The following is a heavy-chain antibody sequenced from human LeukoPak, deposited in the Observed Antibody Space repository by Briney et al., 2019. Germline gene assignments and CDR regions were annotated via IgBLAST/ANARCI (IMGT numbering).Heavy chain of an antibody. CDR2: IYSGGST. J-gene: IGHJ4*02. CDR3: ARVTGSSGYAFDY. D-gene: IGHD3-22*01. V-gene: IGHV3-66*01. CDR1: GFSFSDYS. Sequence: GGSLRLSCVASGFSFSDYSMNWVRQAPGKGLEWVSVIYSGGSTYYADSVKGRFTISRDNSKNTLYLQMNSLRAEDTAVYYCARVTGSSGYAFDYWGQGTLVTVSS.